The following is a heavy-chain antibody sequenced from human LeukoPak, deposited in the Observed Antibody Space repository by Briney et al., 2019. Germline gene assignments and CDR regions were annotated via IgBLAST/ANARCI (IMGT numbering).Heavy chain of an antibody. J-gene: IGHJ4*02. CDR2: IWYDGSNK. CDR1: GFTFSSYA. CDR3: AKDRDLEAPSYRYFDY. V-gene: IGHV3-33*06. Sequence: GGSLRLSCAASGFTFSSYAMSWVRQAPGKGLEWVAVIWYDGSNKYYAGSVKGRFTISRDNSKNTLYLQMNSLRAEDTAVYYCAKDRDLEAPSYRYFDYWGQGTLVTVSS. D-gene: IGHD1-14*01.